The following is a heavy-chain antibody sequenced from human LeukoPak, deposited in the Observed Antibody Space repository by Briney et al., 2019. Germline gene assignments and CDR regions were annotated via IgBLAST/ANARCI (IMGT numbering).Heavy chain of an antibody. Sequence: SVKVSCKASGGTFSSYAISWVRQAPGQGLEWMGWIIPIIGIANYAQKFQGRVTITADKSTSTAYMELSSLRSEDTAVYYCDGYDSSGYYAFDIWGQGTMVTVSS. CDR1: GGTFSSYA. CDR2: IIPIIGIA. V-gene: IGHV1-69*10. CDR3: DGYDSSGYYAFDI. D-gene: IGHD3-22*01. J-gene: IGHJ3*02.